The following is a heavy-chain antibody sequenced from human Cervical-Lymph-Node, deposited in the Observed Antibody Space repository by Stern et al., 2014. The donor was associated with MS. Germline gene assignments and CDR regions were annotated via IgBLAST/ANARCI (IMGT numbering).Heavy chain of an antibody. CDR2: IYYSGTT. CDR3: ASASDL. CDR1: GGSITSYY. V-gene: IGHV4-59*01. Sequence: VQLVESGPGLLRPSETLSLTCTVSGGSITSYYWSWIRQPPGRGLEWIGYIYYSGTTNYNASLKGRVAISLDTSNPQSSLRLSSATAADTAVYYCASASDLWGQGTLVTVSS. J-gene: IGHJ5*02.